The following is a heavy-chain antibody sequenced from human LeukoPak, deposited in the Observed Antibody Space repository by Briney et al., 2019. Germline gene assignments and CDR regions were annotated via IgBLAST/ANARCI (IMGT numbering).Heavy chain of an antibody. Sequence: PSETLSLTCTVSGGSISSYYWNWIRQPPGKGLEWIGYIYYSGSTNYNPSLKSRVTISVDTSKNQFSLKLSSVTAADTAVYYCARGSPYYYGSGSLDYWGQGTLVTVSS. J-gene: IGHJ4*02. D-gene: IGHD3-10*01. CDR3: ARGSPYYYGSGSLDY. CDR1: GGSISSYY. V-gene: IGHV4-59*12. CDR2: IYYSGST.